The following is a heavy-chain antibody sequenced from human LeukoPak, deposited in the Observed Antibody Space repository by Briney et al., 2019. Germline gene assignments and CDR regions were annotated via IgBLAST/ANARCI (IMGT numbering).Heavy chain of an antibody. CDR1: GGSISSSSYY. CDR2: IYYSGST. CDR3: GTGNYYYMDV. J-gene: IGHJ6*03. Sequence: SETLSLTCTVSGGSISSSSYYWGWIRQPPGEGLEWIGSIYYSGSTYYNPSLKSRVTISVDTSKNQFSLKLSSVTAADTAVYYCGTGNYYYMDVWGKGTTVTISS. D-gene: IGHD1-1*01. V-gene: IGHV4-39*01.